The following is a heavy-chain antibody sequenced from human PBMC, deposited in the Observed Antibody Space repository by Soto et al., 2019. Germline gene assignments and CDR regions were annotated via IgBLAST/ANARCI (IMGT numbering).Heavy chain of an antibody. J-gene: IGHJ5*02. V-gene: IGHV4-31*03. CDR2: IYYSGST. CDR1: GGTISSGGYY. CDR3: AREMSGCSSTSCYSPWFDP. D-gene: IGHD2-2*01. Sequence: SETLSLTCTVSGGTISSGGYYWSWIRQHPGKGLEWIGYIYYSGSTYYNPSLKRRVTISVDTSKNQFSLKLSSVTAAETAVYYCAREMSGCSSTSCYSPWFDPWGQGTLVTVSS.